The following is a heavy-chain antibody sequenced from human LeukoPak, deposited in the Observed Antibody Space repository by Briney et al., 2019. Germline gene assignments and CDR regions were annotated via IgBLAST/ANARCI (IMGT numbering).Heavy chain of an antibody. V-gene: IGHV1-69*06. CDR3: AGRLRYFDQGAFDI. CDR2: IIPIFGTA. CDR1: GGTFSSYA. Sequence: ASVKVSCKASGGTFSSYAISWVRQSPGQGLAWMGGIIPIFGTANYAQKFQGRVTITADKSTSTAYMELSSLRSEDTAVYYCAGRLRYFDQGAFDIWGQGTMVTVSS. D-gene: IGHD3-9*01. J-gene: IGHJ3*02.